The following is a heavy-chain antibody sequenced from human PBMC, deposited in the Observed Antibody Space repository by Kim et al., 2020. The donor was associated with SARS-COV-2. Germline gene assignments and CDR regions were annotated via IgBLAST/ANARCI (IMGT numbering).Heavy chain of an antibody. CDR3: AKAVTQGIVQRYYFDY. V-gene: IGHV3-23*01. CDR2: ISGSGGST. CDR1: GFTFSSYA. Sequence: GGSLRLSCAASGFTFSSYAMSWVRQAPGKGLEWVSAISGSGGSTYYADSVKGRFTISRDNSKNTLYLQMNSLRAEDTAVYYCAKAVTQGIVQRYYFDYWGQGTLVTVSP. D-gene: IGHD1-26*01. J-gene: IGHJ4*02.